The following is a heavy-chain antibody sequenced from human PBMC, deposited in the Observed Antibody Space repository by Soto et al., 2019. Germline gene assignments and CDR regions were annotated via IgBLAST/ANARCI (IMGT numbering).Heavy chain of an antibody. Sequence: QITLKESGPTLVKPTQTLTLTCTFSVFSLSADGVGVGWIRQPPGKALEWLALIYWDDDKRYRPSLKSRLTITKETSKNLVVLTMTNMDPVDTATYYCAHAYGGTSWPNDAFDVWGQGTVVTVSS. D-gene: IGHD2-2*01. CDR3: AHAYGGTSWPNDAFDV. V-gene: IGHV2-5*02. J-gene: IGHJ3*01. CDR1: VFSLSADGVG. CDR2: IYWDDDK.